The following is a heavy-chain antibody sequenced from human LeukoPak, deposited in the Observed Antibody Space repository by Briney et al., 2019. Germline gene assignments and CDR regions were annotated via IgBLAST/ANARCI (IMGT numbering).Heavy chain of an antibody. V-gene: IGHV1-69*13. CDR3: ATSQADYRGSGSYYSYDY. CDR1: GGTFSSYA. CDR2: IIPIFGTA. J-gene: IGHJ4*02. D-gene: IGHD3-10*01. Sequence: SVKVSCKASGGTFSSYAISWVRQAPGQGLEWMGGIIPIFGTANYAQKLQGRVTITADESTSTAYMELSSLRFEDTAVYYCATSQADYRGSGSYYSYDYWGQGTLVTVSS.